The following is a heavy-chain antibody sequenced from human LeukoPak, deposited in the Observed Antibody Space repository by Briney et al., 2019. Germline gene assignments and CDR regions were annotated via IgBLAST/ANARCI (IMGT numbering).Heavy chain of an antibody. CDR3: ARGPNYYDSSGYYHYYYYYMDV. CDR2: INPSGCST. D-gene: IGHD3-22*01. J-gene: IGHJ6*03. V-gene: IGHV1-46*01. CDR1: GYTFTSYY. Sequence: ASVNVSCKASGYTFTSYYMHWVRQAPGQGLDWMGIINPSGCSTSYAQKFQGRVTMTTDTSTSTAYMELRSLRSDDTAVYYCARGPNYYDSSGYYHYYYYYMDVWGKGTTVTISS.